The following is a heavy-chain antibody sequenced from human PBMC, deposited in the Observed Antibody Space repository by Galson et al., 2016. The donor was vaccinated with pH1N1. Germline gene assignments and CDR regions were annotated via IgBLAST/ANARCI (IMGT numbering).Heavy chain of an antibody. CDR2: IDPSNGGT. Sequence: SVKVSCKASGYTFTTSYIHWVRQAPGEGPEWMGVIDPSNGGTTYAQKFQARVTMTRETSTSTVYLDLSRLRSEDTSVFYCTRDLGRRREFWGQGTLVTVSS. CDR1: GYTFTTSY. CDR3: TRDLGRRREF. V-gene: IGHV1-46*01. J-gene: IGHJ4*02. D-gene: IGHD1-26*01.